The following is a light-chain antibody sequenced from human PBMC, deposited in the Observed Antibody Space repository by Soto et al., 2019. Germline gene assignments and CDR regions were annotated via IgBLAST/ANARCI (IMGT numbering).Light chain of an antibody. CDR1: TSNIGPNA. Sequence: QSVLTQPPSASGTPGQRVTISCSGSTSNIGPNAVNWYHQLPGTAPKVLIYSNNQRPSGVTDRFSGTKSGTSASLAISGLQADDEGDYYCAAWDDSRNGWVFGGGTKLTVL. J-gene: IGLJ3*02. CDR2: SNN. V-gene: IGLV1-44*01. CDR3: AAWDDSRNGWV.